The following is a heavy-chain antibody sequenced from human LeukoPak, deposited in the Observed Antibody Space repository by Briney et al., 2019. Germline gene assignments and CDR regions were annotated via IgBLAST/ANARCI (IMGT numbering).Heavy chain of an antibody. J-gene: IGHJ6*02. CDR2: IDPSDSYT. Sequence: GESLRISCKGSGYGFTNYWITWVRQESGKGLEWMGMIDPSDSYTNYSPSFQGHVSISADKSITTAYLQWSSLKASDTAMYYCARLPPRLKDYYYYGLDVWGQGTTVTVPS. CDR3: ARLPPRLKDYYYYGLDV. D-gene: IGHD5-12*01. V-gene: IGHV5-10-1*01. CDR1: GYGFTNYW.